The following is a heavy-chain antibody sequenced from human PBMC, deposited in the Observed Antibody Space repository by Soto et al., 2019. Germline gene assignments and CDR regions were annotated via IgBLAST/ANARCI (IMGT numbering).Heavy chain of an antibody. V-gene: IGHV3-11*01. CDR1: GFTFSDYY. J-gene: IGHJ4*02. Sequence: GGSLRLSCAASGFTFSDYYMSWIRQAPGKGLEWVSYISSSGSTTDYAAFVKGRFTISRDDSKNLIYLQMNSLKTEDTAVYYCAREGSSSGPDYEYWGQGTLVTVLL. D-gene: IGHD3-22*01. CDR2: ISSSGSTT. CDR3: AREGSSSGPDYEY.